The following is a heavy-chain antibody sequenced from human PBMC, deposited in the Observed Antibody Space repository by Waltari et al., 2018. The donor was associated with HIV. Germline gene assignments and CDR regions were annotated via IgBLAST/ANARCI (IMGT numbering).Heavy chain of an antibody. CDR2: INPNSGGT. D-gene: IGHD3-16*02. CDR3: ARDRQDYVWGSYRYWFDP. CDR1: GYTFTGYY. J-gene: IGHJ5*02. Sequence: QVQLVQSGAEVKKPGASVKVSCKASGYTFTGYYMHWVRQAPGQGLEWMGWINPNSGGTNYAQKFQGRVTMTRDTSISTAYMELSRLRSDDTAVYYCARDRQDYVWGSYRYWFDPWGQGTLVTVSS. V-gene: IGHV1-2*02.